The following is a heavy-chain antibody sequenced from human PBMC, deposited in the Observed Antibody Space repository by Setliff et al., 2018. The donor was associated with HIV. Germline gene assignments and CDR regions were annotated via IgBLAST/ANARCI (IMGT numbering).Heavy chain of an antibody. V-gene: IGHV4-61*02. J-gene: IGHJ3*02. D-gene: IGHD3-10*01. CDR1: GGSISSGSYY. Sequence: PSETLSLTCTVSGGSISSGSYYWNWIRQPAGKGLEWIGRIYTSGSTNYNPSLKSRVTISVDTSKNQFSLKLSSVTAADTAVYYCARVMVRGPNPKHAFDIWGQGTMVTVSS. CDR3: ARVMVRGPNPKHAFDI. CDR2: IYTSGST.